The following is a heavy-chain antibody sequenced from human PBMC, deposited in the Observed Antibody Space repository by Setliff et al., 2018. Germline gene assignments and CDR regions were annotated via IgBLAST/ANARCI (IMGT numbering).Heavy chain of an antibody. J-gene: IGHJ4*02. CDR2: VTIYNGNT. CDR1: GHTLTGYY. CDR3: ARVESMVRGKNILRHFDY. Sequence: ASVKVSCKASGHTLTGYYTHWVRQAPGQGLEWMGWVTIYNGNTKYAQNLQGRLTLTTDISTSTAYMELGSLTTDDTAVYYCARVESMVRGKNILRHFDYWGQGIQVTVSS. V-gene: IGHV1-18*04. D-gene: IGHD3-10*01.